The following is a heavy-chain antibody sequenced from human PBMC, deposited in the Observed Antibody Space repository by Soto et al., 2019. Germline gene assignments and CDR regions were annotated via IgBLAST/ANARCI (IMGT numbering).Heavy chain of an antibody. J-gene: IGHJ4*02. V-gene: IGHV3-21*01. CDR3: AGEFLTGPRY. Sequence: EVQLVESGGGLVKPGGSLRLSCAASEFTFSSYSMNWVRQAPGKGLEWVSSISSSSSYIYYADSVKGRFTISRDNAKNSLYLQMNSLRAEDTAVYYCAGEFLTGPRYWGQGTLVTVSS. CDR2: ISSSSSYI. CDR1: EFTFSSYS.